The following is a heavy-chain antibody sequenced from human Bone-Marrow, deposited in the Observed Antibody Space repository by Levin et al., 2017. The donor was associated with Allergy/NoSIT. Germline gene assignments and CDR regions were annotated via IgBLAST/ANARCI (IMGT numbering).Heavy chain of an antibody. V-gene: IGHV1-8*01. J-gene: IGHJ4*02. CDR1: GSNFNSYN. CDR3: AILLGTSSDH. CDR2: VSPTDSKT. Sequence: AGGSLRLSCKASGSNFNSYNINWVRQGTGQGLEWMGWVSPTDSKTGYAQKFQGRVTLTTDASIYTAYMELSRLRSEDTAIYYCAILLGTSSDHWGLGTLVTVSS.